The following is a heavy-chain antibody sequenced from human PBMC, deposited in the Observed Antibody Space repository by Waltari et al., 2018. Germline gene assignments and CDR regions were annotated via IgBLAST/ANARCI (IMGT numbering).Heavy chain of an antibody. CDR1: GFHHSYAR. CDR3: VTDISEIGPGEFDY. D-gene: IGHD1-1*01. Sequence: VQPVQSGGRSVCAGGPLSLPCAASGFHHSYARLSWFRQGTGKGLEWVGPIKSATRGGAADYGAPVKGRFTISRDDSQNTHVLQMNSLKVEDTAVYYCVTDISEIGPGEFDYWAQGTLVTVSS. V-gene: IGHV3-15*01. CDR2: IKSATRGGAA. J-gene: IGHJ4*02.